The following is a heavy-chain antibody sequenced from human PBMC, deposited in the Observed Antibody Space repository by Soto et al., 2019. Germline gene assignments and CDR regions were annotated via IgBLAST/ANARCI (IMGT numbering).Heavy chain of an antibody. Sequence: LSLTCTVSGASISNSAYYWGWIRQPPGKGLEWIGTISYRGSTFYKPSLKSQVTISVDTIKNQFSLKLDSVTVADTAVYYCVTFDFSSTYYDHWGQGTLVTVS. CDR2: ISYRGST. V-gene: IGHV4-39*01. CDR3: VTFDFSSTYYDH. CDR1: GASISNSAYY. D-gene: IGHD6-13*01. J-gene: IGHJ4*02.